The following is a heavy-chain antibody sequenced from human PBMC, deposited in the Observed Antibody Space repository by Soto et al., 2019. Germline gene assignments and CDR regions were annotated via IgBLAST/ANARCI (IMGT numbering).Heavy chain of an antibody. D-gene: IGHD3-3*01. J-gene: IGHJ6*02. CDR3: ARELRGITIFGVGTIIGMDV. CDR1: GGSISSGGYY. CDR2: IYYSGST. Sequence: PSETLSLTCTVSGGSISSGGYYWSWIRQHPGKGLEWIGYIYYSGSTYYNPSLKSRVTISVDTPKNQFSLKLSSVTAADTAVYYCARELRGITIFGVGTIIGMDVWGQGTTVTVSS. V-gene: IGHV4-30-4*08.